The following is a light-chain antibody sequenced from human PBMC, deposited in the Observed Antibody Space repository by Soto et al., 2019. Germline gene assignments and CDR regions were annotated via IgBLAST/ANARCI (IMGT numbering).Light chain of an antibody. CDR1: FSDVGSYNL. CDR2: EGT. J-gene: IGLJ1*01. V-gene: IGLV2-23*01. Sequence: QSALTQPASVSGSPGQSITISCTGTFSDVGSYNLVSWYQQHPGKAPKLMIYEGTRRPSGVSNRFSGSKSANTASLTISGLQAEDEADYHCCSYAGSSTYVFGSGTKVTVL. CDR3: CSYAGSSTYV.